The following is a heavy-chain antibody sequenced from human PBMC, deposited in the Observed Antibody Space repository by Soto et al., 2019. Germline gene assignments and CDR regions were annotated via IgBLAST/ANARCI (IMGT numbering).Heavy chain of an antibody. Sequence: QVQLQESGPGLVKPSGTLSLICIVSGDSVTFGHHYWSWIRQPPGKGLEWIGHIFFTGATNYSPSLKTRVTMSVDSPKSQFSLNLTSVGAADSAIYYCARARPDSAGSSLGRRLDVWGQGTTVTVSS. CDR3: ARARPDSAGSSLGRRLDV. J-gene: IGHJ6*02. D-gene: IGHD3-10*01. V-gene: IGHV4-61*01. CDR1: GDSVTFGHHY. CDR2: IFFTGAT.